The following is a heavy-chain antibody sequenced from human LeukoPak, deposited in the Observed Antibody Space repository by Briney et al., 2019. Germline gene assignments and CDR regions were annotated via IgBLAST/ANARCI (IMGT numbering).Heavy chain of an antibody. D-gene: IGHD6-13*01. CDR3: ARVYRAYSRQVDGFDI. CDR2: INPNSGGT. Sequence: ASVKVSCKASVYTFTGYYMHWVRQAPGQGLEWMGWINPNSGGTNYAQRFQGRVTVTRDTSISTAYMELSRLRSDDTAVYYCARVYRAYSRQVDGFDIWGQGTMVTVSS. J-gene: IGHJ3*02. CDR1: VYTFTGYY. V-gene: IGHV1-2*02.